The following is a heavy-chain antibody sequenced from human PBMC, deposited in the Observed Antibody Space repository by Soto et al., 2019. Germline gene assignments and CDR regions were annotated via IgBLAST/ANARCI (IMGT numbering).Heavy chain of an antibody. Sequence: LRLSCVASGFTFRDYGMHWVRQAPGKGLEWVAGIAHHGLKEHYADSVKGRFIISRDNSKKTVYLQLNSLRGDDTAVYYCAKDWVGGSNKYYFEYWGQGTLVTVSS. V-gene: IGHV3-30*18. J-gene: IGHJ4*02. D-gene: IGHD1-26*01. CDR1: GFTFRDYG. CDR2: IAHHGLKE. CDR3: AKDWVGGSNKYYFEY.